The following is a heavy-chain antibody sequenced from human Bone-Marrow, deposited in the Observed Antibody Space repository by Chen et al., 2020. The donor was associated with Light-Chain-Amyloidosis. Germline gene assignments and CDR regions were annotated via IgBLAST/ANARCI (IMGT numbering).Heavy chain of an antibody. J-gene: IGHJ4*02. D-gene: IGHD1-26*01. CDR2: IIPIFGTA. CDR1: GGTFSSYA. CDR3: ARDWGAGSGSYYPY. V-gene: IGHV1-69*12. Sequence: QVQLVQSGAEVKKPGSSVKVSCKASGGTFSSYAISWLRQAPGQGLEWMGGIIPIFGTANYAQKFQGRVTRTADESTSTAYMELTGLRSEDTAVYYCARDWGAGSGSYYPYWGQGTLVTVSS.